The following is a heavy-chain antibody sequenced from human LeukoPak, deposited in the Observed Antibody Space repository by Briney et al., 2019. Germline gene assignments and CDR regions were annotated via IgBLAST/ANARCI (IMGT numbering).Heavy chain of an antibody. CDR2: IYSGGST. D-gene: IGHD2-8*01. J-gene: IGHJ3*02. CDR3: ARDLRDNGAFDI. V-gene: IGHV3-53*01. CDR1: GFSVSSNY. Sequence: GGSLRLSCAASGFSVSSNYMSWVRQAPGKGLEWVSVIYSGGSTYYADSVKGRFTISRDNSMNTLYLQMNSLRVEDTAVYYCARDLRDNGAFDIWGQGTMVTVSS.